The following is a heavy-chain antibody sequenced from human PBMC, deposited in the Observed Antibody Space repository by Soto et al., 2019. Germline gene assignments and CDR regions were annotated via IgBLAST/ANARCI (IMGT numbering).Heavy chain of an antibody. CDR3: AKVGYWSGGSCYNYFDY. CDR2: ISWDGGST. CDR1: GFTFDDYT. J-gene: IGHJ4*02. V-gene: IGHV3-43*01. D-gene: IGHD2-15*01. Sequence: EVQLVESGGVVVQPGGSLRLSCAASGFTFDDYTMHWVRQAPGKGLEWVSLISWDGGSTYYADSVKGRFTISRDNSKNSQDLQMNSLRTEDTALYYCAKVGYWSGGSCYNYFDYWGQGTLVTVSS.